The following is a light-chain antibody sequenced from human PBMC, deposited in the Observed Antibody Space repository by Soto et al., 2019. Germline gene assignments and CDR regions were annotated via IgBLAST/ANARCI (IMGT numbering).Light chain of an antibody. V-gene: IGLV1-44*01. J-gene: IGLJ2*01. CDR1: SSNIGSNT. CDR3: ATWDDSPNGPV. CDR2: SNN. Sequence: QSVLTQPPSASGTPGQRVTISCSGSSSNIGSNTVNWYQHLPGTAPKLLIYSNNQRPSGVPDRFSGSKSGTSASLAISGLQSEDEAGYYCATWDDSPNGPVFGGGTKVTVL.